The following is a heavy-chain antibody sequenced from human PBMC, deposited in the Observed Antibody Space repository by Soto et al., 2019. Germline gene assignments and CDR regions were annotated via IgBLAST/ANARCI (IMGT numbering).Heavy chain of an antibody. CDR2: IYYSGST. CDR1: GGSISGYY. Sequence: YETPSLPCTASGGSISGYYWSWTLRPPGKGLEWIDYIYYSGSTNYNPSFNSLFTFSVDTSKSQFSLKLSSVTAAVTAMYYCATVREIDSTEPEGMDVWGKGTTVTVSS. J-gene: IGHJ6*04. D-gene: IGHD3-22*01. V-gene: IGHV4-59*01. CDR3: ATVREIDSTEPEGMDV.